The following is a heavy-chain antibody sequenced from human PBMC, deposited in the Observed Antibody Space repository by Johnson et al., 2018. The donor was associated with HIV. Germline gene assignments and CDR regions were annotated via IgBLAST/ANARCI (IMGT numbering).Heavy chain of an antibody. Sequence: QVQLVESGGGLVTPGGSLRLSCAASGFTFSDYYMSWIRPTPGKGREWVSYLSSSGTSVYYADSVPGGFSISMDNAKHALYLQMNSLRAEYTAVYYCARDRGYWDAFDIWVQGKMVTVSS. J-gene: IGHJ3*02. CDR3: ARDRGYWDAFDI. CDR1: GFTFSDYY. V-gene: IGHV3-11*04. CDR2: LSSSGTSV. D-gene: IGHD3-22*01.